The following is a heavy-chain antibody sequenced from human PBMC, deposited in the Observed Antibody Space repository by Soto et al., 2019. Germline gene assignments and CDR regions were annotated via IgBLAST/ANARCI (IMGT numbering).Heavy chain of an antibody. CDR3: ASCSGGSCYPTLALDY. CDR1: GGTFSSYA. Sequence: GASVKVSCKASGGTFSSYAISWVRQAPGQGLEWMGGIIPIFGTANYAQKFQGRVTITADESTSTAYMELSSLRSEDTAVYYCASCSGGSCYPTLALDYWGQGTLGTVSS. J-gene: IGHJ4*02. V-gene: IGHV1-69*13. CDR2: IIPIFGTA. D-gene: IGHD2-15*01.